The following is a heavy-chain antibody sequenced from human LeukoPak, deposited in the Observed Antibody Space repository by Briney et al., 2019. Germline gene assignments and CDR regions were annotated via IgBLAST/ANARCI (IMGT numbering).Heavy chain of an antibody. V-gene: IGHV1-69*05. Sequence: ASVKVPCKASGGTSSTYTITWVRQAPGQGLEWMGGIIPIFRTPNYAQKFQGRVTITTDESTSTAYMELSSLKSDDTAIYYCARVDRYYFYLDVWGKGTTVTVSS. CDR1: GGTSSTYT. CDR2: IIPIFRTP. J-gene: IGHJ6*03. CDR3: ARVDRYYFYLDV.